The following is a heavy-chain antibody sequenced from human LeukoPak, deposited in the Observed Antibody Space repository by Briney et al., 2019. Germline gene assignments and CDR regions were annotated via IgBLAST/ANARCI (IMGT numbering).Heavy chain of an antibody. CDR2: INHSGST. D-gene: IGHD3-10*01. CDR3: ARGSYGYYGSGSYYYYYYYMDV. Sequence: PSETLSLTCAVYGGSFSGYYWSWIRQPPGKGLEWIGEINHSGSTNYKPSLKSRVTISVDTSKNQFSLKLSSVTAADTAVYYCARGSYGYYGSGSYYYYYYYMDVWGKGTTVTVSS. CDR1: GGSFSGYY. V-gene: IGHV4-34*01. J-gene: IGHJ6*03.